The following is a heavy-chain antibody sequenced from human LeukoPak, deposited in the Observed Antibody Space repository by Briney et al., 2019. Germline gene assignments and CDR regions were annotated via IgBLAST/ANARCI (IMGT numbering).Heavy chain of an antibody. Sequence: SETLSLTCTVSGGSIISGSYYWSWIRQPPEKGLEGVGYIYYSGSTNYNPSLKSRVTISVDTSKNQFSLKLSSVTAADTAVYYCASSNHITMIVLFDYWGQGTLVTVSS. CDR3: ASSNHITMIVLFDY. V-gene: IGHV4-61*01. D-gene: IGHD3-22*01. CDR1: GGSIISGSYY. CDR2: IYYSGST. J-gene: IGHJ4*02.